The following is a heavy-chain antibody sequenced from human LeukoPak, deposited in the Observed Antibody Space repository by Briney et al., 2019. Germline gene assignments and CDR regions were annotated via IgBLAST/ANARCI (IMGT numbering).Heavy chain of an antibody. Sequence: GGSLRLSCAASGFTFSSYGMNWVRQAPGKGLERVSSISGNGVNTYYADSVKGRFTISRDNSKNTLSLQMNSLRAEDTAVYFCAKVNWNYVAYYYYRMDVWGQGTTVTVSS. V-gene: IGHV3-23*01. D-gene: IGHD1-7*01. CDR1: GFTFSSYG. CDR2: ISGNGVNT. J-gene: IGHJ6*02. CDR3: AKVNWNYVAYYYYRMDV.